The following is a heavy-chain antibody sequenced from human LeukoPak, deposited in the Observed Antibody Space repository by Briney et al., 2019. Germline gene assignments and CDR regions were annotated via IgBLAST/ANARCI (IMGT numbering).Heavy chain of an antibody. J-gene: IGHJ3*02. D-gene: IGHD3-10*02. CDR3: ARGWRTMIGPGAFDI. Sequence: SETLSLTCGVYGGSFSGHYWTWIRQPPGKGLEWIAEINHSGGTNYNPSLKSRVSISVDTSKNQFSLKLSSVTAADTAVYYCARGWRTMIGPGAFDIWGQGTMVTVSS. V-gene: IGHV4-34*01. CDR2: INHSGGT. CDR1: GGSFSGHY.